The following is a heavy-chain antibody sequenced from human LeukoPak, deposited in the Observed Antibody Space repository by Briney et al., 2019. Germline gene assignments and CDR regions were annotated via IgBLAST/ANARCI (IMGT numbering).Heavy chain of an antibody. Sequence: PSETLSLTCTVSGGSISSYYWSWIRQPPGKGLEWXGYIYYSGGTNYNPSLKSRVTISVDTSKNHFSLKLSSVTAADTAVYYCARASRGYSYGSDYWGQGTLVTVSS. D-gene: IGHD5-18*01. CDR3: ARASRGYSYGSDY. CDR1: GGSISSYY. J-gene: IGHJ4*02. V-gene: IGHV4-59*01. CDR2: IYYSGGT.